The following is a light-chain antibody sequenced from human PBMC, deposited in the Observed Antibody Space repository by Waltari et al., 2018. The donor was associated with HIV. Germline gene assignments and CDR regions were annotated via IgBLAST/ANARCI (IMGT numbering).Light chain of an antibody. V-gene: IGLV3-1*01. Sequence: SYELTQPPSVSVSPGQTASITCSGDKLGDKYACWYQQKPGQSPLLVIYHDSKLPSGIPERFSGSNSGNTATLTISGTQAMDEADYYCQAWDSSTDHVVFGGGTKLTVL. CDR2: HDS. CDR1: KLGDKY. CDR3: QAWDSSTDHVV. J-gene: IGLJ2*01.